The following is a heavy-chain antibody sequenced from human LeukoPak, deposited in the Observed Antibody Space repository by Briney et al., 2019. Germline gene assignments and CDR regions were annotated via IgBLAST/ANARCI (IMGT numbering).Heavy chain of an antibody. V-gene: IGHV4-34*01. CDR2: INHSGST. Sequence: SETLSLTCAVYGGSFSRYYRSWIRQPPGKGLEWIGEINHSGSTNYNPSLKSRVTISVDTSKNQFSLKLSSVTAADTAVYYCASDIAAAGSSEDIWGQGTMVTVSS. CDR1: GGSFSRYY. J-gene: IGHJ3*02. D-gene: IGHD6-13*01. CDR3: ASDIAAAGSSEDI.